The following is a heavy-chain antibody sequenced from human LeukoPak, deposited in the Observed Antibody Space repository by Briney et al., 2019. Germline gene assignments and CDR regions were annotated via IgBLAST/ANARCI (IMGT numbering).Heavy chain of an antibody. D-gene: IGHD4-17*01. CDR2: VNPNSGAS. Sequence: ASVKVSCKASGFTFTGYYVHWVRQAPGQGLEWMGWVNPNSGASNWTHKFQGRVTMTGDTSVSTGSMELTSLRSDDTATYYCARVSDAYGEDDAFDMWGQGTMVTVSS. J-gene: IGHJ3*02. CDR3: ARVSDAYGEDDAFDM. V-gene: IGHV1-2*02. CDR1: GFTFTGYY.